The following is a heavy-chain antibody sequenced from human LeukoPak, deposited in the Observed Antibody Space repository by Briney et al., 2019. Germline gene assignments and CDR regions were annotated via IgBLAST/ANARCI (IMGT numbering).Heavy chain of an antibody. D-gene: IGHD1-26*01. CDR2: IIPIFGTA. CDR1: GGTFSSYA. CDR3: AREPKWELPPDY. J-gene: IGHJ4*02. Sequence: SVKVSCKASGGTFSSYAISWVRQAPGQGLEWMGGIIPIFGTANYAQKFQGRVTITTDESTSTAYMELSSLRSEDTAVYYCAREPKWELPPDYWGQGTLVTVSS. V-gene: IGHV1-69*05.